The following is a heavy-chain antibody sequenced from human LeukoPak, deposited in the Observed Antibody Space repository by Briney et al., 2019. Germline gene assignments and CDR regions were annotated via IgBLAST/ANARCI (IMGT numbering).Heavy chain of an antibody. CDR1: GYTFTSYG. CDR2: ISGYNGNT. D-gene: IGHD2-15*01. V-gene: IGHV1-18*01. CDR3: ARASHCSGGSCHSWFDY. Sequence: ASVTVSCKTSGYTFTSYGISWVRQAPGQGLEWMGWISGYNGNTNYAQKVQGRVTMTTDTSTSTGYMELRSLRSDDTAVYYCARASHCSGGSCHSWFDYWGQGTLVTVSS. J-gene: IGHJ4*02.